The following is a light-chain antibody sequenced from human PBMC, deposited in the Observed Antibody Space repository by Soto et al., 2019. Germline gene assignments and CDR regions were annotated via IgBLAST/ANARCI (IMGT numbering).Light chain of an antibody. V-gene: IGKV3-15*01. Sequence: EIVMTQSPATLSVSPGERATLSCRASQSVSSNLAWYQQKPGQAPRLLIYGASTRATGIPARFSVSGSGTEFTLTISSLQSEDCAVYYCQQYNNWPPYTFGQGTKLEIE. CDR1: QSVSSN. J-gene: IGKJ2*01. CDR3: QQYNNWPPYT. CDR2: GAS.